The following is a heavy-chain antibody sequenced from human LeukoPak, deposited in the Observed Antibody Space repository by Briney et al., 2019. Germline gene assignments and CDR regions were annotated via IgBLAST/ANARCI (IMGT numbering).Heavy chain of an antibody. D-gene: IGHD1-26*01. CDR1: GYTFTGYY. CDR3: ASPAAGATEFDY. J-gene: IGHJ4*02. Sequence: ASVKVSCQASGYTFTGYYMHWVRQAPGQGLEWMGWINPNSGGTNYAQKFQGRVTMTRDTSISTAYMELSRLRSDDTAVYYCASPAAGATEFDYWGQGTLVTVSS. CDR2: INPNSGGT. V-gene: IGHV1-2*02.